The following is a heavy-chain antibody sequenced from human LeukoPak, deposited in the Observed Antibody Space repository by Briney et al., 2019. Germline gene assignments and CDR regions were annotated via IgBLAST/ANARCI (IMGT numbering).Heavy chain of an antibody. CDR3: AREYCSGGSCLDAFDF. D-gene: IGHD2-15*01. Sequence: GPSVKVSFKASGYSFTSYNMHWVRQAPGQGLEWMGIINPSGGSTRYAQKFQVRVTMTRDKYTNRVYMELSSLISEDTAVYYCAREYCSGGSCLDAFDFWGQGTMATVSS. CDR2: INPSGGST. V-gene: IGHV1-46*01. J-gene: IGHJ3*01. CDR1: GYSFTSYN.